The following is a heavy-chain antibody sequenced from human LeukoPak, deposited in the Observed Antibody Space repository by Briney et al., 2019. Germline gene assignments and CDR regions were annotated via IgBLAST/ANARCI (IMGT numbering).Heavy chain of an antibody. CDR3: AKGLEVESRLDS. CDR1: GFSLSSYW. CDR2: IKQDESEK. J-gene: IGHJ4*02. D-gene: IGHD1-1*01. Sequence: PGGSLRLSCAASGFSLSSYWMSWVRQAPGKGLEWVANIKQDESEKDYVDSVKGRFTISRDNSRNTLFLEMNSLTVEDTAVYYCAKGLEVESRLDSWGQGTLVTVSS. V-gene: IGHV3-7*03.